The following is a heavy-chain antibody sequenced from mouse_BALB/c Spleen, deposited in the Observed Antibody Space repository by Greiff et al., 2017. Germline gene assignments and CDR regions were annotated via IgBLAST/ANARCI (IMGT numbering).Heavy chain of an antibody. CDR2: ISSGSSTI. CDR1: GFTFSSFG. CDR3: ARDGGVVATDYAMDY. D-gene: IGHD1-1*01. V-gene: IGHV5-17*02. Sequence: EVQLVESGGGLVQPGGSRKLSCAASGFTFSSFGMHWVRQAPEKGLEWVAYISSGSSTIYYADTVKGRFTISRDNPKNTLFLQMTSLRSEDTAMYYCARDGGVVATDYAMDYWGQGTSVTVSS. J-gene: IGHJ4*01.